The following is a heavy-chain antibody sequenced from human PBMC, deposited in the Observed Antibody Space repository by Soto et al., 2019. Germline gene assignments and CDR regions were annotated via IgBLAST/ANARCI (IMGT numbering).Heavy chain of an antibody. CDR3: AREHYGNSAWFDP. CDR2: INPSGGST. D-gene: IGHD3-10*01. Sequence: ASVKVSCKASGYTFTSYYMHWVRQAPGQGLEWMGIINPSGGSTSYAQKFQGRVTMTRDTSISTAYMELSSLRSEDTAVYYCAREHYGNSAWFDPWGQGTQVTVSS. J-gene: IGHJ5*02. CDR1: GYTFTSYY. V-gene: IGHV1-46*01.